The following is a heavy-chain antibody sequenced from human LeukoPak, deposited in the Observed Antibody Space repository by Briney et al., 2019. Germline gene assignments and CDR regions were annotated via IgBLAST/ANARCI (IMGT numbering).Heavy chain of an antibody. CDR3: ARDPAEWELPHDY. CDR2: INSDGSST. J-gene: IGHJ4*02. CDR1: GFTFSTYW. Sequence: GGSLRLSCAASGFTFSTYWMHWVRQAPGKGLVLVSRINSDGSSTSYADSVKGRFTISRDSAKNTLYLQMNSLRAEDTAVYYCARDPAEWELPHDYWGQGTLVTVSS. V-gene: IGHV3-74*01. D-gene: IGHD1-26*01.